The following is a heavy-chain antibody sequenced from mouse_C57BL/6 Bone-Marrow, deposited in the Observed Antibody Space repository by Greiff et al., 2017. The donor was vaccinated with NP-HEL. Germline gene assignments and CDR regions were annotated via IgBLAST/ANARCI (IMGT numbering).Heavy chain of an antibody. J-gene: IGHJ2*01. D-gene: IGHD2-1*01. CDR2: INPGSGGT. Sequence: QVQLQQSGAELVRPGTSVKVSCKASGYAFTNYLIEWVKQRPGQGLEWIGVINPGSGGTNYNEKFKGKATLTADKSSSTAYMQLSSLTSEDSAVYFCARVYYGNYDFDYWGQGTTLTVSS. V-gene: IGHV1-54*01. CDR1: GYAFTNYL. CDR3: ARVYYGNYDFDY.